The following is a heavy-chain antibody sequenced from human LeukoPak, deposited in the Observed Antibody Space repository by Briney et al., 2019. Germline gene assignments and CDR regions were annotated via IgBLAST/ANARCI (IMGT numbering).Heavy chain of an antibody. V-gene: IGHV3-7*04. CDR2: IKQDGSEK. CDR3: ARDYYGSGSYYNVPWFDP. CDR1: GFTFSSYW. Sequence: GGSLRLSCAASGFTFSSYWMSWVRQAPGKGLEWLPNIKQDGSEKYYVDSVKGRFTISRDNAKNSLYLQMNSLRAEDTAVYYCARDYYGSGSYYNVPWFDPWGQGTLVTVSS. J-gene: IGHJ5*02. D-gene: IGHD3-10*01.